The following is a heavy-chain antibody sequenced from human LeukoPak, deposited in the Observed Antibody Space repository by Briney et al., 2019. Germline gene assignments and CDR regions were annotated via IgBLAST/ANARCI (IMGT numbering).Heavy chain of an antibody. J-gene: IGHJ4*02. Sequence: PGGSLRLSCAASGFTFSSFAMNWVRQAPGKGLEWVSGLSGSGGSTYYADSVKGRFTVSRDNSKNTLYLQMNTLRAEDTAVYYCAKGGMGYFDYWGQGTLVTVSS. CDR1: GFTFSSFA. D-gene: IGHD2-8*01. CDR2: LSGSGGST. CDR3: AKGGMGYFDY. V-gene: IGHV3-23*01.